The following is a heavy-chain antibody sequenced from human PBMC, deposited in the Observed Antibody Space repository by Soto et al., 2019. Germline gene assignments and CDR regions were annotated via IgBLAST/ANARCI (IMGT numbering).Heavy chain of an antibody. CDR1: GFSLSNARMG. CDR3: ARYTGSAYYGMDV. D-gene: IGHD6-25*01. CDR2: IFSNDEK. J-gene: IGHJ6*04. Sequence: QVTLKESGPVLVKPTETLTLTCTVSGFSLSNARMGVSWIRQPPGKALEWLGYIFSNDEKSYSTSLKSRLTNSKGTSKSQVVLTMTNMDPVDTATYYCARYTGSAYYGMDVWGKVSTLTVAS. V-gene: IGHV2-26*01.